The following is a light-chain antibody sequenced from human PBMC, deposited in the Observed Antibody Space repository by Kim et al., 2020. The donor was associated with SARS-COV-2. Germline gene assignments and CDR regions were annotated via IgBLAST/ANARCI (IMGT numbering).Light chain of an antibody. Sequence: SYELTQPPSVSVSPGQTASITCSGDKLGDKYACWYQQKPGQSPVLVIYQDSKRPSVIPERFSSSNSGNTATLTISGTQAMDEADYYCQAWDSSTGVFGGGTQLTVL. J-gene: IGLJ3*02. CDR3: QAWDSSTGV. V-gene: IGLV3-1*01. CDR2: QDS. CDR1: KLGDKY.